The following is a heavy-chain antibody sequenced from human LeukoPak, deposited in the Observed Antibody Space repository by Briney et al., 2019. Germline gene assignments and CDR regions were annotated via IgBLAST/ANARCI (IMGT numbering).Heavy chain of an antibody. J-gene: IGHJ4*02. CDR3: ASMRGIAAAATEMYYFDY. CDR2: ISYSGST. CDR1: GGSISSSSYY. D-gene: IGHD6-13*01. V-gene: IGHV4-61*05. Sequence: KPSETLSLTCTVSGGSISSSSYYWSWIRQPPGRGLEWIGYISYSGSTNYNPSLKSRVTISVDTSKNQFSLKLSSVTAADTAVYYCASMRGIAAAATEMYYFDYWGQGTLVTVSS.